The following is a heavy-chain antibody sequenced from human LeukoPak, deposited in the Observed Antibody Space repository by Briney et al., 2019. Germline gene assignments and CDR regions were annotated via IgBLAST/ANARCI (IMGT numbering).Heavy chain of an antibody. V-gene: IGHV3-30*04. CDR3: AKDRHYSILTGYSGFDY. Sequence: RRSLTPSCAVSGFTVSSYAMHWVRHAPGKGLEWVAALPYDVRNKYYADSMKDRLTIRRNKSKNTLYLQMNSLRAEETVVYYCAKDRHYSILTGYSGFDYWGQGTLVTVSS. D-gene: IGHD3-9*01. J-gene: IGHJ4*02. CDR1: GFTVSSYA. CDR2: LPYDVRNK.